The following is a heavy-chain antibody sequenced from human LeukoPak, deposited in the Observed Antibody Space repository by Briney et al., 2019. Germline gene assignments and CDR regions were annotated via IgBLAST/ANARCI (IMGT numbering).Heavy chain of an antibody. Sequence: SETLSLTCTVSGGSICSYYWSWIRQPPGKGLEWIGYIYYSGSTNYNPSLKSRVTISADTSKNQFSLKLSSVTAADTAVYYCARHGGGVLTQYSSSWYFLDYWGQGTLVSVSS. J-gene: IGHJ4*02. V-gene: IGHV4-59*08. D-gene: IGHD6-13*01. CDR1: GGSICSYY. CDR3: ARHGGGVLTQYSSSWYFLDY. CDR2: IYYSGST.